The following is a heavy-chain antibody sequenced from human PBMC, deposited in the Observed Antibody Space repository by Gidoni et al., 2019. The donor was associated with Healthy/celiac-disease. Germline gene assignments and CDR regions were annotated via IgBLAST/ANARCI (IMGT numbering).Heavy chain of an antibody. CDR1: GGSISRGGYS. CDR3: ARRDILTGYAY. J-gene: IGHJ4*02. CDR2: ISHSGRT. Sequence: QLQLPESGAGLVKPSQTMSLTCAVPGGSISRGGYSWSWIRKPPGKGLEWSGYISHSGRTYSNPSLKSRVTISVDRSKTQSSLKLSSVTAADTAVYSCARRDILTGYAYWGQGTLVTVSS. V-gene: IGHV4-30-2*01. D-gene: IGHD3-9*01.